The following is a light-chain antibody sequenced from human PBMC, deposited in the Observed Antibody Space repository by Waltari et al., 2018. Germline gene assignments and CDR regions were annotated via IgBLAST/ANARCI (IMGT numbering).Light chain of an antibody. CDR2: DVS. CDR3: QHYVRLPVT. Sequence: EIMLTQSPGTLSLSPGERATLSCRASQIISRALAWYQQKPGQAPRLLIYDVSTRASGIPDRFSGSGSGTDFSLTISRLEPEDFAVYDCQHYVRLPVTFGQGTKLEFK. J-gene: IGKJ1*01. V-gene: IGKV3-20*01. CDR1: QIISRA.